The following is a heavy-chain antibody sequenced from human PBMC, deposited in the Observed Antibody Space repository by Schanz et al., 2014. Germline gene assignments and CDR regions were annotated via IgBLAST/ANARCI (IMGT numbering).Heavy chain of an antibody. CDR1: GFTFSSYS. CDR2: ISSSSDYI. V-gene: IGHV3-21*01. J-gene: IGHJ3*01. Sequence: EVQLVESGGGLVQPGGSLTLSCAASGFTFSSYSMSWVRQAPGKGLGWVSFISSSSDYINYADSVKGRFTISRVDAKNSVHLQMNSLRAEDTAVYFCARDEGRDGYNLAFDVWGQGTLVTVSS. CDR3: ARDEGRDGYNLAFDV. D-gene: IGHD5-12*01.